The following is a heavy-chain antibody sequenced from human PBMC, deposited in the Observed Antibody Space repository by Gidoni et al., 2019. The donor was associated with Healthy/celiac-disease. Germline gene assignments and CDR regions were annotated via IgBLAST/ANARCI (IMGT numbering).Heavy chain of an antibody. V-gene: IGHV1-69*04. D-gene: IGHD3-10*01. CDR3: ATPRITMVRGVIPDAFDI. Sequence: QVQLVQSGAEVKKPRSSVKVSCKASGGTVSSYAISWVRQAPGQGTEWMGRIIPILGIANSAQKFQGRVTITADKSTSTAYMELSSLRSEDTAVFYCATPRITMVRGVIPDAFDIWGQGTMVTVSS. CDR2: IIPILGIA. CDR1: GGTVSSYA. J-gene: IGHJ3*02.